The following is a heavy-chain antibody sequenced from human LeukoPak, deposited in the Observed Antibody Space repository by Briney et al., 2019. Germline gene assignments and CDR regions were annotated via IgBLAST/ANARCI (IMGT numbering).Heavy chain of an antibody. CDR1: GGSISSGGYY. J-gene: IGHJ4*02. CDR3: ARERAYYYGSGSFDY. Sequence: KSSETLSLTCTVSGGSISSGGYYWSWIRQHPGKGLEWIGYIYYSGSTYYNPSLKSRVTISVDTSKNQFSLKLSSVTAADTAVYYCARERAYYYGSGSFDYWGQGTLVTVSS. D-gene: IGHD3-10*01. V-gene: IGHV4-31*03. CDR2: IYYSGST.